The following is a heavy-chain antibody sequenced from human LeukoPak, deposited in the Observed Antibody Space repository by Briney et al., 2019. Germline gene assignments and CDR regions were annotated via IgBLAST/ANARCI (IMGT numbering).Heavy chain of an antibody. CDR2: IKQDGSEK. CDR3: ARDGIFRGAVVTYFVY. V-gene: IGHV3-7*01. Sequence: GGSLRLSCAASGFTFSSYWMSWVRQAPGKGLEWVANIKQDGSEKYYVDSVKGRFTISRDNAKNSLYLQMNSLRAEDTAVYYCARDGIFRGAVVTYFVYWGQGTLVTVSS. CDR1: GFTFSSYW. J-gene: IGHJ4*02. D-gene: IGHD4-23*01.